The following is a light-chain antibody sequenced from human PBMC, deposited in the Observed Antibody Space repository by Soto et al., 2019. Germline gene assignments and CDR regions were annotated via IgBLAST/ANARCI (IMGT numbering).Light chain of an antibody. CDR1: QSVSSSY. V-gene: IGKV3-20*01. Sequence: EIVLTQSPGTLSLSPGERATLSCRASQSVSSSYLAWYQQKPGQAPRLLIYGASSRATGIPDRFSGSGSGTDFKLTLSTLKPEDFALYYCQQYGSSPYTFGQGTKLEIK. CDR3: QQYGSSPYT. CDR2: GAS. J-gene: IGKJ2*01.